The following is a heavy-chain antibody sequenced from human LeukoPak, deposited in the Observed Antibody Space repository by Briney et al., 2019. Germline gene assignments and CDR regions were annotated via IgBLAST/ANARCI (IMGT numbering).Heavy chain of an antibody. CDR3: ARKPIINNAWYYFDY. D-gene: IGHD1/OR15-1a*01. Sequence: PSETLSLTCAISDEPFSGYYWGWIRQPPGKGLELIGEINRNGNTDYNPSLKSRVSMSIDTSKNQLSLNLISVTAADTAVYYCARKPIINNAWYYFDYWGQGTLVTVSS. J-gene: IGHJ4*02. CDR2: INRNGNT. CDR1: DEPFSGYY. V-gene: IGHV4-34*01.